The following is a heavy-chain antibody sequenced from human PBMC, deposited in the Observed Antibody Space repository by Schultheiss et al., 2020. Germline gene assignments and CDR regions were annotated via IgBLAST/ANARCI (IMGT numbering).Heavy chain of an antibody. CDR2: ISWNSGSI. Sequence: GGSLRLSCAASGFTFSSYAMSWVWQAPGKGLEWVSGISWNSGSIGYADSVKGRFTISRDNAKNTLYLEMNSLRAEDTAVYYCSALLSAAAIFDSWGQGTLVTVSS. V-gene: IGHV3-9*01. J-gene: IGHJ4*02. CDR1: GFTFSSYA. CDR3: SALLSAAAIFDS. D-gene: IGHD2-2*01.